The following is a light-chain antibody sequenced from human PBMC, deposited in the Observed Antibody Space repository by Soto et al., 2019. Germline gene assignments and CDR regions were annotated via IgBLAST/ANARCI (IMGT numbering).Light chain of an antibody. CDR2: GAS. CDR3: QQYHNWPPIT. J-gene: IGKJ5*01. V-gene: IGKV3-15*01. CDR1: QSVRSN. Sequence: EIVMTQSPATLSVSPGERATLSCRASQSVRSNLAWYQQKPGQAPRLLIYGASTRATGIPARFSGSGSGTEFTFTISSLQSEDFAVYYCQQYHNWPPITFGQGTRLEIK.